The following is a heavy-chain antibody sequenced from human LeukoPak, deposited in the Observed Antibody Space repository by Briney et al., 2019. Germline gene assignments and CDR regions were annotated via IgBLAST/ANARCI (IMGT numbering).Heavy chain of an antibody. D-gene: IGHD2-21*01. CDR3: ARRFMAYGIAYMDV. V-gene: IGHV3-30*02. Sequence: GRSLRLSCVASAFTFSDYGMVWVRQAPGKGLEWVTFIRYDGTSTFYADSVKGRFIISRDNSKNTMYLQMNRLRAGDTSVYYCARRFMAYGIAYMDVWGKGTTVTVSS. CDR2: IRYDGTST. J-gene: IGHJ6*03. CDR1: AFTFSDYG.